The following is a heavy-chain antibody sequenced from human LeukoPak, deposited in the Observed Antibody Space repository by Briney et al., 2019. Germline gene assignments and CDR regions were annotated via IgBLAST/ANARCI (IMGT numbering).Heavy chain of an antibody. CDR3: AGRPITISTAFFY. V-gene: IGHV4-59*01. D-gene: IGHD1-20*01. CDR1: GGSISGYY. Sequence: SETLSLTCTVSGGSISGYYWYWIRQPPGKGLEWIGNMYYSGSTNYNPPLKSRVTISVDTSKNQFSLKLRSVTAADTAVYFCAGRPITISTAFFYWGQGTLVTVSS. CDR2: MYYSGST. J-gene: IGHJ4*02.